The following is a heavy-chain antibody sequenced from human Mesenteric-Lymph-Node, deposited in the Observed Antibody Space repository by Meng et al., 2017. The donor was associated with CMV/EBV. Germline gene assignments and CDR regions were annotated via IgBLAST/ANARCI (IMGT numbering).Heavy chain of an antibody. CDR2: MNPNSGNT. CDR3: ARGLRDGSGKEYFQH. D-gene: IGHD3-22*01. CDR1: GGTFSSYA. Sequence: ASVKVSCKASGGTFSSYAISWVRQAPGQGLEWMGWMNPNSGNTGYAQKFQGRVTMTRNTSISTAYMELSSLRSEDTAVYYCARGLRDGSGKEYFQHWGQGTLVTVSS. V-gene: IGHV1-8*02. J-gene: IGHJ1*01.